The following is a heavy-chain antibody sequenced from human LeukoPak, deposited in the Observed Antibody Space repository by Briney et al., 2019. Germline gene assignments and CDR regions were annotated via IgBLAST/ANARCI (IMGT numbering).Heavy chain of an antibody. D-gene: IGHD2-15*01. Sequence: ASVKVSCKASGYTFTSYGISWVRQAPGQGLECMGWISAYNGNTNYAQNLQGRVTMTTDTSTSTAYMELRSLRSDDTAVYYCARDRKGSRSTVVVVAATHGYWGQGTLVTVSS. V-gene: IGHV1-18*01. CDR2: ISAYNGNT. CDR1: GYTFTSYG. CDR3: ARDRKGSRSTVVVVAATHGY. J-gene: IGHJ4*02.